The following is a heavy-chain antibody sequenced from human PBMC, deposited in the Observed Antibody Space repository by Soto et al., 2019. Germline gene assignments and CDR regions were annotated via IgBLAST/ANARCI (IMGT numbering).Heavy chain of an antibody. D-gene: IGHD5-18*01. Sequence: GGSLRLSCAASGFTFISYAMSWVRQAPGKGLEWVSAISGSGGSTYYADSVKGRFTISRDNSKNTLYLQMNSLRAEDTAVYYCAKPDSYGYGAYYWGQGTLVTVSS. CDR1: GFTFISYA. CDR2: ISGSGGST. J-gene: IGHJ4*02. V-gene: IGHV3-23*01. CDR3: AKPDSYGYGAYY.